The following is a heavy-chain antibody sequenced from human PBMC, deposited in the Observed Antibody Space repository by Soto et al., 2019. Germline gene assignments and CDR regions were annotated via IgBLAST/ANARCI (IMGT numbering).Heavy chain of an antibody. Sequence: QVQLVQSGAEVKKPGSSVKVSCKASGGTFSSYTISWVRQAPGQGLEWMGRIIPILGIANYAQKFQGRVXIXAXXSTSTAYMELSSLRSEDTAVYYCARDRGEWELADYWGQGTLVTVSS. CDR1: GGTFSSYT. CDR2: IIPILGIA. J-gene: IGHJ4*02. V-gene: IGHV1-69*08. D-gene: IGHD1-26*01. CDR3: ARDRGEWELADY.